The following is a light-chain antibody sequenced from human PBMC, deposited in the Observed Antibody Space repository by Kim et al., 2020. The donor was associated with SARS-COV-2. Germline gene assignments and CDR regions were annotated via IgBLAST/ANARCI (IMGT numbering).Light chain of an antibody. CDR1: SGHSSNP. CDR3: QTWGTGIWV. CDR2: LNSDGSH. V-gene: IGLV4-69*01. Sequence: QLVLTQSPSASASLGASVKLTCTLSSGHSSNPIAWHQQQAEKGTRYLMTLNSDGSHSKGDGIPDRFSGSSSGAERYLTISGLQSDDEADYYCQTWGTGIWVFGGGTTLTVL. J-gene: IGLJ3*02.